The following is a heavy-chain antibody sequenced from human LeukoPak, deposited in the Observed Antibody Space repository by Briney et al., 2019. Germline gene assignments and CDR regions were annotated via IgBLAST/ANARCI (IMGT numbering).Heavy chain of an antibody. CDR2: MNPNSDST. V-gene: IGHV1-8*01. D-gene: IGHD6-13*01. Sequence: ASVKVSCKASGYTFTSYDINWVRQATGQGLEWLGWMNPNSDSTGYAQKFQGRVTMTRNTSISTAYMELSSLTSEDTAVYYCARELLYSSSPRYYFDYWGQGTLVTVSS. J-gene: IGHJ4*02. CDR3: ARELLYSSSPRYYFDY. CDR1: GYTFTSYD.